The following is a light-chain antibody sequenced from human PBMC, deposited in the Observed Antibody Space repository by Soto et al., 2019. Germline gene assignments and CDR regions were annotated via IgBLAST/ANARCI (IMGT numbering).Light chain of an antibody. CDR3: QQSYSTLFT. J-gene: IGKJ3*01. CDR1: QTVIKY. CDR2: AAS. V-gene: IGKV1-39*01. Sequence: DIQMTQPPSSLSASVGDRVTITCRASQTVIKYLNWYQQKPGRAPNLLIYAASRLQSGVPSRFSASGSGTEFTLTISSLQPEDFATYYCQQSYSTLFTFGPGTKVEIK.